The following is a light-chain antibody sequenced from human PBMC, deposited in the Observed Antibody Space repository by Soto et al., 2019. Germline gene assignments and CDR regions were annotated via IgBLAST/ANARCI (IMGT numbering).Light chain of an antibody. Sequence: QSALTQPASVSGSPGQSITISCTGTSSDVGGYNYVSWYQQHPGKAPKLMIYDVSNRPSGVSNRFSGSKSGNTASLTISGRQAEDEADYYCSSYTSSSTYVVFGGGTQLPS. J-gene: IGLJ2*01. CDR1: SSDVGGYNY. CDR3: SSYTSSSTYVV. V-gene: IGLV2-14*01. CDR2: DVS.